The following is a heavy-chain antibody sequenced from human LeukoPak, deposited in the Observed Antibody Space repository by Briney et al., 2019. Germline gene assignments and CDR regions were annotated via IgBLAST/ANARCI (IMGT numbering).Heavy chain of an antibody. J-gene: IGHJ5*02. CDR1: GYTFTGYY. V-gene: IGHV1-2*02. D-gene: IGHD1-1*01. CDR2: INPNSGGT. CDR3: ARLNWNRSGNWFDP. Sequence: ASVKVSCKASGYTFTGYYMHWVRQAPGQGLEWMGWINPNSGGTNYAQKFQGRVTMTRDTSISTAYMELSRLRSDDTAVYYCARLNWNRSGNWFDPWGQGTLVTVSS.